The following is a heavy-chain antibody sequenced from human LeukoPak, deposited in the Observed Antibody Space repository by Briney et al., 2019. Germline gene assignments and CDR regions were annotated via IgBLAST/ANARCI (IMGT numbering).Heavy chain of an antibody. V-gene: IGHV1-2*04. Sequence: ASVKVSCKASGYTFTGYYMHWVRQAPGQGLEWMGWINPNSGGTNYAQKFQGWVTMTRDTSISTAYMELSRLRSDDTAVYYCARDCTAAGVCFDYWGQGTLVTVSS. CDR3: ARDCTAAGVCFDY. CDR1: GYTFTGYY. D-gene: IGHD6-13*01. J-gene: IGHJ4*02. CDR2: INPNSGGT.